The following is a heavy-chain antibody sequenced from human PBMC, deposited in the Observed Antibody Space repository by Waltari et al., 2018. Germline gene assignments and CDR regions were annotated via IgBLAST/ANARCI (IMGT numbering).Heavy chain of an antibody. CDR1: GYPFIDYY. D-gene: IGHD1-26*01. Sequence: QVQLVQSGAEVQKPGASVKVSCGASGYPFIDYYIYWVRQAPGQGLEWMGWINPNSGATNYAQKFQGRVTMTRDTSINTAYMELRRLRSDDTAVYFCARWEILDYWGQGTLVTVFS. CDR2: INPNSGAT. CDR3: ARWEILDY. J-gene: IGHJ4*02. V-gene: IGHV1-2*02.